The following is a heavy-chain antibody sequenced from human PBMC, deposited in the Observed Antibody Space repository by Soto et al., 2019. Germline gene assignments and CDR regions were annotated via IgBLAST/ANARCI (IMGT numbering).Heavy chain of an antibody. Sequence: GGSLRLSCAASGFTFSSYGMHWVRQAPGKGLEWVAVISYDGSNKYYADSVKGRFTISRDNSKNTLYLQMNSLRAEDTAVYYCAKGGVVIERDYGMDVWGQGTTVTVSS. J-gene: IGHJ6*02. D-gene: IGHD2-21*01. CDR2: ISYDGSNK. CDR3: AKGGVVIERDYGMDV. V-gene: IGHV3-30*18. CDR1: GFTFSSYG.